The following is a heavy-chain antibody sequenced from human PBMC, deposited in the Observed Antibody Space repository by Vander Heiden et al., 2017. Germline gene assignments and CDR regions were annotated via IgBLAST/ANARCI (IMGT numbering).Heavy chain of an antibody. V-gene: IGHV4-39*01. CDR3: ARKRYSSGWDFDY. CDR1: GDSISSGTHY. Sequence: QLQLQESGPGLVKPSETLSLTCTVSGDSISSGTHYWGWVRQPPGKGLEWIGTIYYSGRTFYKPSLRSRATISVDTSKNQFYLKLNSVTAADTAVYYCARKRYSSGWDFDYWGQGVLVTVSS. CDR2: IYYSGRT. D-gene: IGHD6-19*01. J-gene: IGHJ4*02.